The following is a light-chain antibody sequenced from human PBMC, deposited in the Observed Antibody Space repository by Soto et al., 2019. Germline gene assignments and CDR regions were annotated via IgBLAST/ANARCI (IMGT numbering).Light chain of an antibody. CDR1: QSVLYSSNTKNY. V-gene: IGKV4-1*01. Sequence: DIVMTQSPDSLAVSLGERATINCKSSQSVLYSSNTKNYLAWYQQKPGQPPKLLIYWASTRESGVPDRFSGSGSGTDFTLTISSLQAEDVAVYYCQHYYSVPVTFGQGTKVEIK. J-gene: IGKJ1*01. CDR3: QHYYSVPVT. CDR2: WAS.